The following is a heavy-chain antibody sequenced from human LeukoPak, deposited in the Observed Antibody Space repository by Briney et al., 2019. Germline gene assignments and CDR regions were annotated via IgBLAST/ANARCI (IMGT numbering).Heavy chain of an antibody. CDR2: IRGSGGNG. Sequence: GGSLRLSCAASGFTFTNYSLVWVRQAPGKGLEWVSSIRGSGGNGNYADAGKGRFTICRDTSKNTLYMQMSSLRAEDTAIYYCGRDPKGDYVGAFEFWGQGTMVTVSS. J-gene: IGHJ3*01. CDR1: GFTFTNYS. V-gene: IGHV3-23*01. CDR3: GRDPKGDYVGAFEF. D-gene: IGHD4-17*01.